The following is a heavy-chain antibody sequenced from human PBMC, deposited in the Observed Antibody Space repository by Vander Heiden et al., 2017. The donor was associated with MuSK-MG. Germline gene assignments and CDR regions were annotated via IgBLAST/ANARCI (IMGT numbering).Heavy chain of an antibody. V-gene: IGHV3-23*01. D-gene: IGHD2-2*01. CDR1: GFTFSGCA. CDR3: AKSGRYCSSTSCYYY. Sequence: VQLLESGGGLVHPGGPLRLSWAPPGFTFSGCAMSWVRQAPGKGLEWVSAISGSGGSTYYADSGKGRFTISRDNAKNTLYLQMNSMRAEDTAVYYCAKSGRYCSSTSCYYYWGQGTLVTVSS. CDR2: ISGSGGST. J-gene: IGHJ4*02.